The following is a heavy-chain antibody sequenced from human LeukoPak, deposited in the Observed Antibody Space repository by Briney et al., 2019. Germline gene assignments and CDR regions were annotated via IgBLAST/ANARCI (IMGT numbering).Heavy chain of an antibody. V-gene: IGHV4-39*07. Sequence: PSETLSLTCTVSGGSISSSSYYWGWIRQPPGKGLEWIGSIYYSGSTYYNPSLKSRVTISVDTSKNQFSLKLSSVTAADTAVYYCARTYYDFWSGPPYYYMDVWGKGTTVTVSS. J-gene: IGHJ6*03. CDR1: GGSISSSSYY. D-gene: IGHD3-3*01. CDR2: IYYSGST. CDR3: ARTYYDFWSGPPYYYMDV.